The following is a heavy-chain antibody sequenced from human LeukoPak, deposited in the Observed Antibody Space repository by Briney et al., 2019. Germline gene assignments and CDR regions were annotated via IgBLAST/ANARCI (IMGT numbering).Heavy chain of an antibody. Sequence: GGSLRLSCAASGFTFSSYSMNWVRQAPGKGLEWVSSISSSSSYIYYADSVKGRFTISRDNAKHSLYLQMNSLRAEDTAVYYCARGSSGYDYYFDYWGQGTLVTVSS. V-gene: IGHV3-21*01. D-gene: IGHD5-12*01. CDR3: ARGSSGYDYYFDY. CDR2: ISSSSSYI. J-gene: IGHJ4*02. CDR1: GFTFSSYS.